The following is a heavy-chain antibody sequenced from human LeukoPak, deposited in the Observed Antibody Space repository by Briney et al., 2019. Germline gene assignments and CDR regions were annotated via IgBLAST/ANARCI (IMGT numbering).Heavy chain of an antibody. J-gene: IGHJ3*02. Sequence: ASVKVSCKASGYTFTSYYMHWVRQAPGQGLEWMGIINPSGGSTSYAQKFRGRVTMTRDTSTSTVYMELSSLRSDDTAVYYCARGRVRGVRAESSDAFDIWGQGTTVTVSS. D-gene: IGHD3-10*01. CDR2: INPSGGST. CDR3: ARGRVRGVRAESSDAFDI. CDR1: GYTFTSYY. V-gene: IGHV1-46*01.